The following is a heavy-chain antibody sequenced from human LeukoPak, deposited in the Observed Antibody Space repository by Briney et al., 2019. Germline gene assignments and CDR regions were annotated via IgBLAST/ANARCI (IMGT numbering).Heavy chain of an antibody. Sequence: GGSLRLSCAASGFTFSYFAMSWVRQAPGKGLEWVSAISGSGDTTYYADSVKGRLTISRDNSKNTLYLQMNSLRAEDTAVYYCATRVGSYFGHWGQGTLVTVSS. CDR3: ATRVGSYFGH. CDR2: ISGSGDTT. J-gene: IGHJ4*02. V-gene: IGHV3-23*01. CDR1: GFTFSYFA. D-gene: IGHD3-10*01.